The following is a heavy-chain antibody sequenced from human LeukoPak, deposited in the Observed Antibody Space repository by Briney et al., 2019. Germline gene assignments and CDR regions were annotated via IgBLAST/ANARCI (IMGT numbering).Heavy chain of an antibody. CDR3: ARWPTGTTGIDYYYMDV. D-gene: IGHD1-7*01. V-gene: IGHV3-66*01. CDR2: IYSGGST. CDR1: GFTVSSNY. Sequence: PGGSLRLSCAASGFTVSSNYMSWVRQAPGKGLEWVSVIYSGGSTYYADSVKGRFTISRDNSKNTLYLQMNSLRAEDTAVYYCARWPTGTTGIDYYYMDVWGKGTTVTVSS. J-gene: IGHJ6*03.